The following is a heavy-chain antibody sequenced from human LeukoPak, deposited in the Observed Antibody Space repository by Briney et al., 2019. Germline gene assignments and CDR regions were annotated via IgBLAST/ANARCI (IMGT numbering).Heavy chain of an antibody. CDR3: ARGIAVAGTPGY. J-gene: IGHJ4*02. CDR2: IDPNSGGT. D-gene: IGHD6-19*01. Sequence: ASVKVSCKASEYTFTDYYMHWVRQAPGQGLEWMGRIDPNSGGTNYAQKFQGRVTMTRDTSISTAYMELNRLTSDDTTVYYCARGIAVAGTPGYWGQGTLVTVSS. V-gene: IGHV1-2*06. CDR1: EYTFTDYY.